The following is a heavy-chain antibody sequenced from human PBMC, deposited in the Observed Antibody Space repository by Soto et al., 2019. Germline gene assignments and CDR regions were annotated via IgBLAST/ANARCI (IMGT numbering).Heavy chain of an antibody. Sequence: QVQLVESGGGVVQPGRSLRLSCAASGFTFSSYAMHWVRQAPGKGLEWVAVISYDGSNKYYADSVKGRFTISRDNSKKTLYLQMNSLRAEDTAVDYCARGLERAGWPIGYSGYDYYYYYGMDVWGQGTTVTVSS. CDR3: ARGLERAGWPIGYSGYDYYYYYGMDV. CDR2: ISYDGSNK. V-gene: IGHV3-30-3*01. J-gene: IGHJ6*02. CDR1: GFTFSSYA. D-gene: IGHD5-12*01.